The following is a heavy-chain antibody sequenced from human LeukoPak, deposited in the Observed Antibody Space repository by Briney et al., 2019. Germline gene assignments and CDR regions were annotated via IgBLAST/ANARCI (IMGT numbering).Heavy chain of an antibody. CDR2: ISPSGGST. CDR1: GYTFTSYA. Sequence: ASVKVSCKASGYTFTSYAMNWVRQAPGQGPEWIGVISPSGGSTTYAQKFQGRVTLTRDMSTSTDYLELSSLRSEDTAVYYCARDNSVRDEAWWFNSWGQGTLVTVSS. J-gene: IGHJ5*01. V-gene: IGHV1-46*01. CDR3: ARDNSVRDEAWWFNS. D-gene: IGHD5-24*01.